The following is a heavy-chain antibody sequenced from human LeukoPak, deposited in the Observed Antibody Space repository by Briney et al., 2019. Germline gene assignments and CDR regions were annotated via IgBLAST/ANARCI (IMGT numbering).Heavy chain of an antibody. J-gene: IGHJ4*02. CDR1: GFTFSSYA. Sequence: PGGSLRLSCAASGFTFSSYAMSWVRQAPGKGLEWVSAISGSGGSTYYADSVKGRFTISRDNSKNTLYLQMNSLRAEDTAVYYCAKVGDYARHYYLDYWGQGTLVTVSS. CDR3: AKVGDYARHYYLDY. V-gene: IGHV3-23*01. D-gene: IGHD4-17*01. CDR2: ISGSGGST.